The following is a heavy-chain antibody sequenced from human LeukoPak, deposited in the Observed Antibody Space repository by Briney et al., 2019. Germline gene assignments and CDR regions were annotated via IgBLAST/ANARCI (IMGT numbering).Heavy chain of an antibody. V-gene: IGHV1-69*04. D-gene: IGHD3-10*01. CDR1: GGTSSIYA. J-gene: IGHJ4*02. Sequence: GASVTVSFTASGGTSSIYAIGWVRQAPGQGLEWMGRIIPILGIANYAQKFQGRVTITADKSTSTAYMELSSLRSEDTAVYYCARDDLWFGDTWGQGTLVTVSS. CDR2: IIPILGIA. CDR3: ARDDLWFGDT.